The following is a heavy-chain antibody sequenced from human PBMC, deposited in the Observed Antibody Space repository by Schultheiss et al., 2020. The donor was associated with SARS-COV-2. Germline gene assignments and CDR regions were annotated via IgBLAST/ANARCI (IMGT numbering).Heavy chain of an antibody. D-gene: IGHD6-13*01. V-gene: IGHV3-9*01. CDR3: AKASAAGGRSGGYFDL. Sequence: SLKISCAASGFTFDDYAMHWVRQAPGKGLEWVSGISWNSGSIGYADSVKGRFTISRDNAKNSLYLQMNSLRAEDTALYYCAKASAAGGRSGGYFDLWGRGTLVTVSS. CDR1: GFTFDDYA. CDR2: ISWNSGSI. J-gene: IGHJ2*01.